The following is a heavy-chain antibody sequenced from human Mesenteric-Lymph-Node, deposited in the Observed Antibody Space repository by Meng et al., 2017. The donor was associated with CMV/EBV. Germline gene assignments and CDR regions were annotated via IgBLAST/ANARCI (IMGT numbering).Heavy chain of an antibody. CDR2: IAWNSGSL. Sequence: SLKISCAASGFIFDEYAMHWVRQAPGKGLEWVSGIAWNSGSLGYADSVKGRFTISRDNAKNSLYFEMNSLGPEDTALYYCAKGFEAIAAGGLDYWGQGALVTVSS. D-gene: IGHD6-13*01. V-gene: IGHV3-9*01. CDR3: AKGFEAIAAGGLDY. J-gene: IGHJ4*02. CDR1: GFIFDEYA.